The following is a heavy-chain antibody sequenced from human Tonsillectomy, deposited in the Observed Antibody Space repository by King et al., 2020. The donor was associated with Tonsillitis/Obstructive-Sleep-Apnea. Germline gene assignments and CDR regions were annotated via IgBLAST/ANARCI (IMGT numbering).Heavy chain of an antibody. D-gene: IGHD1-26*01. CDR1: GGSFSGYY. CDR3: ARYTDEDSGSYYFDY. J-gene: IGHJ4*02. CDR2: INHSGST. V-gene: IGHV4-34*01. Sequence: VQLQQWGAGLLKPSETLSLTCAVYGGSFSGYYWSWIRQPPGKGLEWIGEINHSGSTNYNPSLKSRVPLSVDTSKNQFSLKLSSETAADTAVYYCARYTDEDSGSYYFDYWGQGTLVTVSS.